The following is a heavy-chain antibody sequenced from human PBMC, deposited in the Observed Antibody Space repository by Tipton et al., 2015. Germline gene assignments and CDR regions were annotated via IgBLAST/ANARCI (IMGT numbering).Heavy chain of an antibody. Sequence: LRLSCTVSGGSVTSGSYYWGWIRQSPGKGLEWIGYISYSGSTHYNPSLKRRVTISLDTSKNQFSLTLNSVTAADTAVYYCARDLEHGMDVWGQGTTVTVSS. V-gene: IGHV4-61*01. J-gene: IGHJ6*02. CDR2: ISYSGST. D-gene: IGHD5-24*01. CDR3: ARDLEHGMDV. CDR1: GGSVTSGSYY.